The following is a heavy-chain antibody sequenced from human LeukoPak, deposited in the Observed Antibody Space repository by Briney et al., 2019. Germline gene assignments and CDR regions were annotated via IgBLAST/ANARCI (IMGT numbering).Heavy chain of an antibody. CDR2: ISYDGSNK. CDR1: GFTFSNYA. CDR3: VFLYYDILTGYPNAFDI. Sequence: PGGSLRLSCAASGFTFSNYAMHWVRQAPGKGLEWVAVISYDGSNKYYADSVKGRFSISRDNSKNTLYLQINSLRAEDTAVYYCVFLYYDILTGYPNAFDIWGQGTMVTVSS. J-gene: IGHJ3*02. D-gene: IGHD3-9*01. V-gene: IGHV3-30-3*01.